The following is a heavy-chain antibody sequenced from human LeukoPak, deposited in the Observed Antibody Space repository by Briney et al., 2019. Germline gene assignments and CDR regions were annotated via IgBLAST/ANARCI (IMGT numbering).Heavy chain of an antibody. CDR3: TKDLTDYHYYYTDV. CDR1: GFTFSNYA. CDR2: ITGSGGHT. Sequence: PGGSLGLSCEASGFTFSNYAMAWVRQSPGKGLEWVSGITGSGGHTYYADSVKGRFTSSRDNSKNTLYLQMNSLRAEDTAVYYCTKDLTDYHYYYTDVWGKGTTVIVSS. J-gene: IGHJ6*03. V-gene: IGHV3-23*01. D-gene: IGHD2-21*02.